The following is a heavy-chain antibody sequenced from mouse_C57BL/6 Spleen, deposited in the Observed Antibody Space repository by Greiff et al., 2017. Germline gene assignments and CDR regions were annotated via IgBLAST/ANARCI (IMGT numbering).Heavy chain of an antibody. V-gene: IGHV1-64*01. D-gene: IGHD3-2*02. Sequence: QVQLQQPGAELVKPGASVKLSCKASGYTFTSYWMHWVKQRPGQGLEWIGMIHPNSGSTNYNEKFKSKATLTVDKSSSTAYMQLSSLTSEDSAVYYCARDSSGSVFDYWGQGTTLTVSS. CDR1: GYTFTSYW. CDR3: ARDSSGSVFDY. CDR2: IHPNSGST. J-gene: IGHJ2*01.